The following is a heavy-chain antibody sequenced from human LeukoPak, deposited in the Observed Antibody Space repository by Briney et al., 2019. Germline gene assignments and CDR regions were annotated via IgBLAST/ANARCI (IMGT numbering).Heavy chain of an antibody. CDR3: SRGWLRTNPLDP. J-gene: IGHJ5*02. V-gene: IGHV3-30*04. Sequence: QPGRPLRLSCAASGFPFSTSAMHWVRQAPGKGLEWVAVISLKGRFTVSRDNSNNTVYLGMNSLRREDTAVYYCSRGWLRTNPLDPWGQGTLVTVSS. D-gene: IGHD5-12*01. CDR2: IS. CDR1: GFPFSTSA.